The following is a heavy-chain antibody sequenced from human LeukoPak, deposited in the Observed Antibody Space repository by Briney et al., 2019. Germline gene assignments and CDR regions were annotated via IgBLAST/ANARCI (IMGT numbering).Heavy chain of an antibody. Sequence: SGGSLRLSCAASGFTFDNYGMSWVRQAPGKGLEWVSGINWNGGSTGYADSVKGRFTISRDNAKNSLYLQMNSLRAEDTAVYYCAREGSSSSCNFDYWGQGTLVTVSS. CDR2: INWNGGST. J-gene: IGHJ4*02. CDR3: AREGSSSSCNFDY. V-gene: IGHV3-20*04. CDR1: GFTFDNYG. D-gene: IGHD6-13*01.